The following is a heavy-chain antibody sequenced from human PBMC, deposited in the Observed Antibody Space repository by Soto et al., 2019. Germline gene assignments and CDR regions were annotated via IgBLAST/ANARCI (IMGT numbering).Heavy chain of an antibody. CDR1: GFTFSSYG. J-gene: IGHJ4*02. CDR2: ISYDGSNK. D-gene: IGHD2-2*01. V-gene: IGHV3-30*18. Sequence: LRLSCAASGFTFSSYGMHWVRQAPGKGLEWVAVISYDGSNKYYADSVRGRFTISRDNSKNTLYLQMNSLRAEDTAVYYCAKDWYSYCSSTSCYPGVYWGQGTLVTVSS. CDR3: AKDWYSYCSSTSCYPGVY.